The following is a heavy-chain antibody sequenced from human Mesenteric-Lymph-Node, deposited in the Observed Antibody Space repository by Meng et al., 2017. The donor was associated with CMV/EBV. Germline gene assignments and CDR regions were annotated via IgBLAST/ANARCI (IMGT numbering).Heavy chain of an antibody. CDR1: GFTFSGYS. J-gene: IGHJ6*02. D-gene: IGHD3-22*01. CDR3: ARDRLAYYDETGPTRAYGMDV. V-gene: IGHV3-21*01. Sequence: GESLKISCAASGFTFSGYSMNWVRQAPGKGLEWVSSISGSSSYIYYADSVKGRFTVSRDNAKKSLYLQMSSLRAEDTAVYFCARDRLAYYDETGPTRAYGMDVWGQGTTVTVSS. CDR2: ISGSSSYI.